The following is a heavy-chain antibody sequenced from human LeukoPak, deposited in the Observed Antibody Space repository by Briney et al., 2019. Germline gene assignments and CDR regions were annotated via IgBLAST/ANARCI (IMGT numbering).Heavy chain of an antibody. CDR3: AKGPVGTPYDLPGY. J-gene: IGHJ4*02. Sequence: PGGSLRLPCAASGFTFSSYAMSWVRQAPGKGLEWVSAISGSGGSTYYADSVKGRFTISRDNSKNTLYLQMNSLRAEDTAVYYCAKGPVGTPYDLPGYWGQGTLVTVSS. D-gene: IGHD5-12*01. CDR2: ISGSGGST. V-gene: IGHV3-23*01. CDR1: GFTFSSYA.